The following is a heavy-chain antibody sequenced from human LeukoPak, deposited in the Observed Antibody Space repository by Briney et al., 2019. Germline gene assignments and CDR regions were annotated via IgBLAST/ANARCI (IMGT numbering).Heavy chain of an antibody. Sequence: GRSLRLSCAASGFTVSSNYMSWVRQAPGKGLEWVSLIYSGGRTLYVDPVKGRFTISRDNSKNTLYLQMNSLRAEDTAVYYCARDISGNSYGDAFDIWGQGTMVTVSS. V-gene: IGHV3-66*01. CDR3: ARDISGNSYGDAFDI. CDR1: GFTVSSNY. CDR2: IYSGGRT. D-gene: IGHD4-23*01. J-gene: IGHJ3*02.